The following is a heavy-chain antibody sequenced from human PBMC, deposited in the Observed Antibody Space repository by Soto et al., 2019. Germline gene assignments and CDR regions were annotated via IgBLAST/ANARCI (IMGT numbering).Heavy chain of an antibody. CDR3: ARGGAVPVRDYYYGMDV. J-gene: IGHJ6*02. V-gene: IGHV1-69*02. CDR1: GGTFSSYT. D-gene: IGHD2-2*01. CDR2: IIPILGIA. Sequence: QVQLVQSGAEVKKPGSSVKVSCKASGGTFSSYTISWVRQAPGQGLQWMGRIIPILGIANYAQKFQGRVTITADKSTSTAYMELSSLRSEDTAVYYCARGGAVPVRDYYYGMDVWGQGTTVTVSS.